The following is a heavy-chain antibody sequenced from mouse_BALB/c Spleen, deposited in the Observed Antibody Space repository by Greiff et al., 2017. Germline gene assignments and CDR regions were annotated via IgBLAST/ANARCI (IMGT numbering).Heavy chain of an antibody. V-gene: IGHV1-7*01. CDR2: INPSTGYT. Sequence: QVHVKQSGAELAKPGASVKMSCKASGYTFTSYWMHWVKQRPGQGLEWIGYINPSTGYTEYNQKFKDKATLTADKSSSTAYMQLSSLTSEDSAVYYCARYGIFDYWGQGTTLTVSS. CDR3: ARYGIFDY. CDR1: GYTFTSYW. D-gene: IGHD2-1*01. J-gene: IGHJ2*01.